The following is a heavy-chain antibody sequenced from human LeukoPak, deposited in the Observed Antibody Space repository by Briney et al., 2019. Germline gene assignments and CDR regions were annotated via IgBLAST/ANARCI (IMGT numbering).Heavy chain of an antibody. D-gene: IGHD6-19*01. CDR1: GGSISSSSYY. CDR3: ARRDSSVWYLDY. J-gene: IGHJ4*02. CDR2: IYYSGST. V-gene: IGHV4-61*05. Sequence: SETLSLTCTVSGGSISSSSYYWSWIRQTPGKGLAWIGYIYYSGSTNNNPSLKSRVTISIDTSKNQFSLRLSSVTAADTAIYYCARRDSSVWYLDYWGQGTLVTVSS.